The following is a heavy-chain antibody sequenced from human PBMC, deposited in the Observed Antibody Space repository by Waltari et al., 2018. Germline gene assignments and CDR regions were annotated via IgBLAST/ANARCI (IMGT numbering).Heavy chain of an antibody. Sequence: EVQLVESGGGLVQPGGSLSLSLAASGFTLRNYSIHWVRRAPGKGLEWVSYISSSNDTTYYADSVKGRFTISRDNAKNSLYLQMNSLRAEDTAVYYCARGQSKRFLEWLFTYYYYMDVWGKGTTVTVSS. CDR1: GFTLRNYS. CDR3: ARGQSKRFLEWLFTYYYYMDV. D-gene: IGHD3-3*01. J-gene: IGHJ6*03. V-gene: IGHV3-48*04. CDR2: ISSSNDTT.